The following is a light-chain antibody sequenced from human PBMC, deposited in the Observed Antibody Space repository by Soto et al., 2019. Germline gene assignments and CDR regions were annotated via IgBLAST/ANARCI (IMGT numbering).Light chain of an antibody. CDR3: QQYNSYPS. CDR2: KAS. Sequence: DIQMTQSPSTLSASVGDRVTITCRASQSISSWLAWYQQKPGKAPKLLIYKASSLESGVPSRFSGSGSGTELTLTISRLQPDDSATYYCQQYNSYPSFGGGTKVEIK. J-gene: IGKJ4*01. CDR1: QSISSW. V-gene: IGKV1-5*03.